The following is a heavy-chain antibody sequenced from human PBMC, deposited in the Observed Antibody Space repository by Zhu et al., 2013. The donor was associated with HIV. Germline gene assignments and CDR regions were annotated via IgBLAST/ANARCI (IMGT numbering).Heavy chain of an antibody. V-gene: IGHV1-69*01. CDR1: GGTFSSYA. D-gene: IGHD3-9*01. Sequence: QVQLVQSGAEVKKPGSSVKVSCKASGGTFSSYAISWVRQAPGQGLEWMGGIIPIFGTANYAQKFQGRVTITADESTSTAYMELSSLRSEDTAVYYCARNSYFDSRNYYYYGMDVWGQGTTVTVSS. CDR3: ARNSYFDSRNYYYYGMDV. CDR2: IIPIFGTA. J-gene: IGHJ6*02.